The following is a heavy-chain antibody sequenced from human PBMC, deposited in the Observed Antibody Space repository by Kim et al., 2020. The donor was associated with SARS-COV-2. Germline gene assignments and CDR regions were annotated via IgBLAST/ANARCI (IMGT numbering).Heavy chain of an antibody. J-gene: IGHJ5*02. V-gene: IGHV3-9*01. D-gene: IGHD6-19*01. CDR2: ISWNSGSI. CDR1: GFTFDDYA. Sequence: GGSLRLSCAASGFTFDDYAMHWVRPAPGKGLEWVSGISWNSGSIGYADSVKGRFTISRDNAKNSLYLQMNSLRAEDTALYYCAKDINPEWLAQGFDPWGQGTLVTVSS. CDR3: AKDINPEWLAQGFDP.